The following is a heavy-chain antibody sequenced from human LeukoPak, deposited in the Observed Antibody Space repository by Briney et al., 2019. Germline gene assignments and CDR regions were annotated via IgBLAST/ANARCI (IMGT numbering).Heavy chain of an antibody. CDR3: ARVPQRSGSATFYYYYHYMDV. J-gene: IGHJ6*03. CDR2: IKPDGSEK. V-gene: IGHV3-7*01. Sequence: GGSLRLSCAASGFTFTTYWMTWVRQAPGKGLEWVANIKPDGSEKYYVDSVKGRFTISRDNAKKSLYLQMKSLRAEDTAVYYCARVPQRSGSATFYYYYHYMDVWGKGTTVTISS. CDR1: GFTFTTYW. D-gene: IGHD2-2*01.